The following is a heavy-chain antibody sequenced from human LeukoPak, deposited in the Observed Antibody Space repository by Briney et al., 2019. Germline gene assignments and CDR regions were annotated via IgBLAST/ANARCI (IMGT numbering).Heavy chain of an antibody. Sequence: PGGSLRLSCAASGFTFSSYGMHWVRQAPGKGLEWVAFIRYDGSNKYYADSVKGRFTISRDNSKNTLYLQMNSLRAEDTAVYYCARTYYSNYVHYFDYWGQGTLVTVSS. CDR3: ARTYYSNYVHYFDY. D-gene: IGHD4-11*01. CDR2: IRYDGSNK. J-gene: IGHJ4*02. V-gene: IGHV3-30*02. CDR1: GFTFSSYG.